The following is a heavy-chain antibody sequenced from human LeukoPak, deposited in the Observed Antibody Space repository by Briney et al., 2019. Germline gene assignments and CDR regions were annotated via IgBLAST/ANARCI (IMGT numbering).Heavy chain of an antibody. D-gene: IGHD4-23*01. CDR1: GYTLTELS. CDR2: FDPEDGET. Sequence: ASVKVSCKVSGYTLTELSMHWVRQAPGKGLEWMGGFDPEDGETIYAQKFQGRVTMTEDTSTDTAYMELSSLRSEDTAVYYCARDFNGLGGNPLDYWGQGTLVTVSS. CDR3: ARDFNGLGGNPLDY. J-gene: IGHJ4*02. V-gene: IGHV1-24*01.